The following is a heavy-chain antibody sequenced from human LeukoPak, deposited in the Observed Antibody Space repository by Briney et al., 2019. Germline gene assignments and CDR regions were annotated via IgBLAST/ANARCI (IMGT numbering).Heavy chain of an antibody. CDR1: GFTFDDYG. CDR3: ARSYYDSSGYAYYFEY. Sequence: GGSLRLSCAASGFTFDDYGMNWVRQAPGKGLEWVSGINWDGGSTGYADSVKGRFTISRDKAKNSLYLQMNSLRAEDTASYHCARSYYDSSGYAYYFEYWGQGALVTVSS. V-gene: IGHV3-20*01. D-gene: IGHD3-22*01. J-gene: IGHJ4*02. CDR2: INWDGGST.